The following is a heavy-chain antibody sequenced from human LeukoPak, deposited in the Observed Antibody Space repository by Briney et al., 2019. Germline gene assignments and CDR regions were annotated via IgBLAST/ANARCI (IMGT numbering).Heavy chain of an antibody. D-gene: IGHD3-22*01. V-gene: IGHV3-30-3*01. CDR2: ISYDGSNK. CDR3: ARDGYDSSGYYSPF. Sequence: PGGSLRLSCAASGFTFSSYAMHWVRQAPGKGLEWVAVISYDGSNKYYADSVKGRFTISRDNSKNTLYLQMNSLRAEDTAVYYCARDGYDSSGYYSPFWGQGTLVTVSS. CDR1: GFTFSSYA. J-gene: IGHJ4*02.